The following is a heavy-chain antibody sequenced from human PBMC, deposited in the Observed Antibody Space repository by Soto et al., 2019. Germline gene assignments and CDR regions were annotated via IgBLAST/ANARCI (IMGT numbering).Heavy chain of an antibody. V-gene: IGHV4-30-4*01. CDR2: IYYSGST. CDR1: GGSISSGDYY. D-gene: IGHD3-10*01. Sequence: KPSETLSLTCTVSGGSISSGDYYWSWIRQPPGKGLEWIGYIYYSGSTYYNPSLKSRVTISVDTSKNQFSLKLSSVTAADTAVYYCARGGGFGELYGYYYYGMDVWGQGTTVTVSS. CDR3: ARGGGFGELYGYYYYGMDV. J-gene: IGHJ6*02.